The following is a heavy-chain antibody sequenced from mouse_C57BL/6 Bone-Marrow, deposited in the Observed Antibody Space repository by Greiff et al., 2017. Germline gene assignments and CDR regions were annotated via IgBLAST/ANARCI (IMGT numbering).Heavy chain of an antibody. CDR1: GYTFTSYG. CDR2: IYPRSGNT. V-gene: IGHV1-81*01. CDR3: ARWCPVLY. D-gene: IGHD1-1*02. J-gene: IGHJ3*01. Sequence: VQLQQSGAELARPGASVTLSCKASGYTFTSYGISWVKQRTGQGLEWIGEIYPRSGNTYYNEKFKGKATLTADKSSSTAYMELRSLTSEDSAVNFCARWCPVLYWGQGTLVTVSA.